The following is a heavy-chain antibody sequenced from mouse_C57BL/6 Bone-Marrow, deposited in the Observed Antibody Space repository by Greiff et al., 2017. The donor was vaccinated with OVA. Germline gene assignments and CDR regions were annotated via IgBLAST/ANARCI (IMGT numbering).Heavy chain of an antibody. CDR1: GYTFTSYD. V-gene: IGHV1-85*01. J-gene: IGHJ2*01. Sequence: QVQLQQSGPELVKPGASVKLSCKASGYTFTSYDINWVKQRSGQGLEWIGWFYPRDGSTKYNEKFKGKATLTVDTSSRTADMEIHSLTSEESAVYFSAKSDYDSYYRFDNWGQGTALTVSS. CDR2: FYPRDGST. D-gene: IGHD2-3*01. CDR3: AKSDYDSYYRFDN.